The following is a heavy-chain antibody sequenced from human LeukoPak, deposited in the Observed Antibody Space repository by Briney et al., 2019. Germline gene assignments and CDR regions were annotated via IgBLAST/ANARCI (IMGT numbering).Heavy chain of an antibody. V-gene: IGHV3-23*01. CDR3: AKGDDFWSGYSDY. D-gene: IGHD3-3*01. CDR1: GFTFSSYA. CDR2: ISGSGGST. J-gene: IGHJ4*02. Sequence: GGSLRLSCAASGFTFSSYAMSWVRQAPGKGLEWVSAISGSGGSTYCADSVKGRFTISRDNSKNTLYLQMNSLRAEDTAVYYCAKGDDFWSGYSDYWGQGTLVTVSS.